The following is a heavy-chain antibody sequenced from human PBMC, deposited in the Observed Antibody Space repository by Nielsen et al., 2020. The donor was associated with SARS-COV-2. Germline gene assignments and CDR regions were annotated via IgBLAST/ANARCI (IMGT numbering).Heavy chain of an antibody. D-gene: IGHD3-10*01. Sequence: GESLKISCAASGFTFSSYSMNWVRQAPGKGLEWVSSISSSSRYIYYADSVKGRFTISRDNAKTSLYLQMNSLRAEDTAVSYCVRDQEGLWFVEFTFDYWGQGTLVTVSS. CDR1: GFTFSSYS. CDR3: VRDQEGLWFVEFTFDY. J-gene: IGHJ4*02. CDR2: ISSSSRYI. V-gene: IGHV3-21*01.